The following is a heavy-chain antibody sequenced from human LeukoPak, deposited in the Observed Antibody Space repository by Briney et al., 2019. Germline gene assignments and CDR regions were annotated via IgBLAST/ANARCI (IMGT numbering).Heavy chain of an antibody. CDR3: ARDRESESDSEGDY. V-gene: IGHV3-7*01. Sequence: GGSLRLSCSASGFTFSRFWMSWVRQAPGKGLEYVALIKQGGSEMYHMDSVKGRFTISRDDATNSLYLQMNSLRVEDTALYYCARDRESESDSEGDYWGQGTLVTVSS. D-gene: IGHD4-11*01. J-gene: IGHJ4*02. CDR1: GFTFSRFW. CDR2: IKQGGSEM.